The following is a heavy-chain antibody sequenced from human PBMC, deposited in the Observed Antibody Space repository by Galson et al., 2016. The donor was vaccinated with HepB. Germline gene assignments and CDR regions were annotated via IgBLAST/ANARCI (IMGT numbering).Heavy chain of an antibody. D-gene: IGHD5-24*01. Sequence: SLRLSCAGSGYTFGGSWMQWVRQAPGKGPVWVAHIDNDGTRTTYADSVKGRFTISRDNSQNTLYLQMSSLRAEDTAAYYCASEAERWNYLDYWGQGALVTVSS. CDR2: IDNDGTRT. V-gene: IGHV3-74*01. CDR3: ASEAERWNYLDY. CDR1: GYTFGGSW. J-gene: IGHJ4*02.